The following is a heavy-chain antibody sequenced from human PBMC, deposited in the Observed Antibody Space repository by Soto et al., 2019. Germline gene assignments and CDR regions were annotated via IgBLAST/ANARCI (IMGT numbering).Heavy chain of an antibody. D-gene: IGHD3-10*02. CDR3: ASMIGDPVLSFDS. CDR2: IFYSGST. J-gene: IGHJ5*01. CDR1: CCSISSYY. V-gene: IGHV4-59*01. Sequence: QVQLQESGPGLVKPSETLSLTCTVSCCSISSYYWSWIQQPPGKVLEWIGFIFYSGSTSYNPSLKSRVTISIDTSEYQFSLKLNSVTAADTAVYYCASMIGDPVLSFDSWGQGTLVAVSS.